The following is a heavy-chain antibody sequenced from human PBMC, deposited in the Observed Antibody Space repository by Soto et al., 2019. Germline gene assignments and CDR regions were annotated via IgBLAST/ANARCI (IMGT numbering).Heavy chain of an antibody. CDR2: IIPIFGTA. Sequence: ASVKVSCKASGGTFSSYAISWVRQAPGQGLEWMGGIIPIFGTANYAQKFQGRVTITADESTSTAYMELSSLRSEDTAVYYCARDETTQMDRRITMVRGTGQYGMDVWGQGTTVTVSS. D-gene: IGHD3-10*01. CDR3: ARDETTQMDRRITMVRGTGQYGMDV. J-gene: IGHJ6*02. V-gene: IGHV1-69*13. CDR1: GGTFSSYA.